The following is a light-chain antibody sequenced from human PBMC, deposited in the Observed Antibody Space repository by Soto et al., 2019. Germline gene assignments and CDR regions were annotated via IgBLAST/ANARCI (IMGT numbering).Light chain of an antibody. CDR1: ERISHS. V-gene: IGKV3-11*01. CDR2: DAS. J-gene: IGKJ5*01. CDR3: LLSQQRSSWPPIA. Sequence: DIVLTQSPATLSLSPGNRVTLSCRANERISHSLAWYQQRPGQAPRILIYDASFRATGIPERFSGSGSGTDFTLSISSLEPEDFAVYSWLLSQQRSSWPPIAFGQGTRLDLK.